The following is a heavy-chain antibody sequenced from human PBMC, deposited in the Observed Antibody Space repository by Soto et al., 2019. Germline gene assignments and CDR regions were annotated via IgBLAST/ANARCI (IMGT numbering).Heavy chain of an antibody. CDR2: VWYDGSNE. Sequence: QVQLVESGGGVVQPGRSLRLSCAASGFIFSSYGMHWVRQAPGKGLEWVAVVWYDGSNEYYADSVKGRFTISRGNSKNTLYLQINSLRAEDTAVYYCARDQGYYDILTGYLDVWGQGTTVTVSS. J-gene: IGHJ6*02. D-gene: IGHD3-9*01. CDR1: GFIFSSYG. V-gene: IGHV3-33*01. CDR3: ARDQGYYDILTGYLDV.